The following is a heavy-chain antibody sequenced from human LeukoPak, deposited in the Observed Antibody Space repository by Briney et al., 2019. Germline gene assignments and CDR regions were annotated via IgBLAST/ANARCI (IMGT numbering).Heavy chain of an antibody. Sequence: GGSLRLSCAASGFTFDDYAMHWVRQAPGKGLEWVSGISWNSGSMGYADSVKGRFTISRDNAKNSLYLQMNSLRAEDTALYYCAKDRGATIIPWFDPWGQGTLVTVSS. CDR2: ISWNSGSM. CDR3: AKDRGATIIPWFDP. J-gene: IGHJ5*02. D-gene: IGHD1-26*01. V-gene: IGHV3-9*01. CDR1: GFTFDDYA.